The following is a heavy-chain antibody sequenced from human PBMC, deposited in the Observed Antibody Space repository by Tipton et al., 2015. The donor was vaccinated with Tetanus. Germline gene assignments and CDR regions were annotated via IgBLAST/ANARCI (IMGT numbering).Heavy chain of an antibody. J-gene: IGHJ4*02. CDR1: GYTFDGLW. CDR2: IYPGDSDT. CDR3: ARLGVGSSLSDCDS. Sequence: VQLVQSGAEVKKPGEALKISCKAFGYTFDGLWIAWVRQMPGKGLEWMGIIYPGDSDTRYSPSFRGQVTISVDKSMSTAYLQWSSLKDSDTAMYYCARLGVGSSLSDCDSWGQGTLVTVSS. D-gene: IGHD2-15*01. V-gene: IGHV5-51*01.